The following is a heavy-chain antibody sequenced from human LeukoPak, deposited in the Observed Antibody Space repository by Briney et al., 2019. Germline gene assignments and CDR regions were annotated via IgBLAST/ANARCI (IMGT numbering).Heavy chain of an antibody. CDR1: GGSISSYY. CDR3: ARGGTAVIAPYAFDI. V-gene: IGHV4-59*01. Sequence: SETLSLTCTVSGGSISSYYWSWIRQPPGKGLEWIGYIYYSGSTNCNPSVKSRVAMSVDTSKKQFSLKLSSLTAAETAVYYCARGGTAVIAPYAFDIWGQGTMVTVSS. D-gene: IGHD4-23*01. J-gene: IGHJ3*02. CDR2: IYYSGST.